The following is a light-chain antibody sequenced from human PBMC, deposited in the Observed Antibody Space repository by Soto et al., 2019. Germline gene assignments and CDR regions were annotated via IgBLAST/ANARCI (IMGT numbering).Light chain of an antibody. CDR2: EVI. CDR1: GGDVCGYNY. J-gene: IGLJ3*02. V-gene: IGLV2-14*01. CDR3: SSYTTSSTVV. Sequence: QYALTQPASVSGSPGQSITISCAGTGGDVCGYNYVSWYQQHPGKAPKLMIYEVIRRPSGISNRFSGSKSGNTASLTISTLQAEDEAEYYCSSYTTSSTVVFGEGTKLTVL.